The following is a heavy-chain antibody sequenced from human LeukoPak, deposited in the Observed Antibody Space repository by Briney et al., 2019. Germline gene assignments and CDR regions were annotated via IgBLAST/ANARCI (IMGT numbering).Heavy chain of an antibody. CDR1: ELTFSRYA. Sequence: PGGSLRLSCAASELTFSRYAMSWVRQAPGKGLEWVSAISGSGGSTYYADSVKGRFTISRDNSRNTLYLQMNSLRAEDTAVYYCAKDKELLEQTFDYWGQGTLVTVSS. J-gene: IGHJ4*02. D-gene: IGHD1/OR15-1a*01. V-gene: IGHV3-23*01. CDR3: AKDKELLEQTFDY. CDR2: ISGSGGST.